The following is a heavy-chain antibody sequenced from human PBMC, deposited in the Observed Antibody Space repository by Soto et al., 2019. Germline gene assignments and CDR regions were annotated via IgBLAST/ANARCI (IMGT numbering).Heavy chain of an antibody. D-gene: IGHD6-13*01. CDR3: ARDRQQLVLTPPYGMDV. Sequence: SVKVSCKASGGTFSSYAISWVRQAPGQGLEWMGGIIPIFGTANYAQKFQGRVTITADESTSTAYMELSSLRSEDTAVYYCARDRQQLVLTPPYGMDVWGQGTTVTVSS. J-gene: IGHJ6*02. CDR2: IIPIFGTA. CDR1: GGTFSSYA. V-gene: IGHV1-69*13.